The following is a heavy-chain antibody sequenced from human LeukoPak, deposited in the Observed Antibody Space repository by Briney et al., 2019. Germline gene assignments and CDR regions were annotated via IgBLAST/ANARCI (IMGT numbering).Heavy chain of an antibody. CDR2: ITTSNGNT. Sequence: GASVKVSCKASGYTFLSYGISWVRQAPGQGLEWMGWITTSNGNTNYAQKFQGKFTMTSDTSTSTAYMELRSLRSDDTAVYYCGRVINGFIDYWGQGTVVTVSS. CDR3: GRVINGFIDY. V-gene: IGHV1-18*01. J-gene: IGHJ4*02. D-gene: IGHD2-8*01. CDR1: GYTFLSYG.